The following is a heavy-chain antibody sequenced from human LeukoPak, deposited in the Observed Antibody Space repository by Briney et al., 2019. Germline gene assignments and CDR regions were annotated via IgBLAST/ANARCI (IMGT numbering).Heavy chain of an antibody. CDR3: ARELYVRGYSYGTGPNYYMDV. CDR2: ISYDGSNK. J-gene: IGHJ6*03. Sequence: PGGSLRLSCAASGFTFSSYAMHWVRQAPGKGLEWVAVISYDGSNKYYADSVKGRFTISRDNSKNTLYLQMNSLRAEDTAVYYCARELYVRGYSYGTGPNYYMDVWGKGTTVTVSS. D-gene: IGHD5-18*01. V-gene: IGHV3-30-3*01. CDR1: GFTFSSYA.